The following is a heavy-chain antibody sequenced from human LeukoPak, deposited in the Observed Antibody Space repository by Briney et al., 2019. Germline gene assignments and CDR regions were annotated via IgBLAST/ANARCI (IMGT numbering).Heavy chain of an antibody. J-gene: IGHJ4*02. Sequence: PGGSLRLSCAASGFTFSSYAMSWVRQAPGKGLEWVLGISGGGGSTYYADSARGRFTISRDNSKNTLYLQMDSLRAEDTAIYYCAKDRLTGTPYYFDYWGQGTLVTVSS. CDR1: GFTFSSYA. D-gene: IGHD1-20*01. V-gene: IGHV3-23*01. CDR2: ISGGGGST. CDR3: AKDRLTGTPYYFDY.